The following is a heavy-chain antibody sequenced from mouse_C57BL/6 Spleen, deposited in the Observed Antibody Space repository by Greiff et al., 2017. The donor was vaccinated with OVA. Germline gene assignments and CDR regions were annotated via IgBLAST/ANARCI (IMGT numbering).Heavy chain of an antibody. V-gene: IGHV1-26*01. CDR1: GYTFTDYY. CDR2: INPNNGGT. J-gene: IGHJ2*01. D-gene: IGHD1-1*01. Sequence: EVQLQQSGPELVKPGASVKISCKASGYTFTDYYMNWVKQSHGQSLEWIGDINPNNGGTSYNQKFKGKATLTVDKSSSTAYMQLSSLTSEDSAVYYGAITGSSSENYLDDWGQGTTLTVSS. CDR3: AITGSSSENYLDD.